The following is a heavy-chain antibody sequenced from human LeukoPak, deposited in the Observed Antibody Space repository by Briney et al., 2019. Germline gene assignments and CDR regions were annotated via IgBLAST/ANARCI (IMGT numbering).Heavy chain of an antibody. V-gene: IGHV4-59*01. CDR1: GGSISSYY. J-gene: IGHJ4*02. D-gene: IGHD3-10*01. CDR2: IYYSGST. CDR3: ARLYGSGSYYEFDY. Sequence: SETLSLTCTVSGGSISSYYWSWIRQPPGKGLEWIGYIYYSGSTNYNPSLKSRVTISVDTSKNQFSLKLSSVTAADTAVYYCARLYGSGSYYEFDYWGQGTLVTVSS.